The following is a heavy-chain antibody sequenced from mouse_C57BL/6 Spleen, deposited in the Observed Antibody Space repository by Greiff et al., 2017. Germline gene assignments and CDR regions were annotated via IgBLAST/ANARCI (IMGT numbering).Heavy chain of an antibody. CDR2: INPYNGDT. D-gene: IGHD2-4*01. V-gene: IGHV1-20*01. Sequence: EVQLKQSGPELVKPGDSVKISCKASGYSFTGYFMNWVMQSHGKSLEWIGRINPYNGDTFYNQKFKGKATLTVDKSSSTAHMELRSLTSEDSAVYYCAREGYDYDGDGFAYWGQGTLVTVSA. CDR1: GYSFTGYF. J-gene: IGHJ3*01. CDR3: AREGYDYDGDGFAY.